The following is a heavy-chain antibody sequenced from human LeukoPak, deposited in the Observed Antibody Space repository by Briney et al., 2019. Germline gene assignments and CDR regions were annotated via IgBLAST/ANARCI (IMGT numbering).Heavy chain of an antibody. CDR3: AKDREDIVATIIDY. CDR2: ARFDGGNR. D-gene: IGHD5-12*01. Sequence: GGSLRLSCAASGFTFSTYGMHWVRQAPGKGLEWVAFARFDGGNRYHADSVKGRFTISRDNSRNTLYLQMNSLRSEDTAVYYCAKDREDIVATIIDYWGQGTLVTVSS. CDR1: GFTFSTYG. J-gene: IGHJ4*02. V-gene: IGHV3-30*02.